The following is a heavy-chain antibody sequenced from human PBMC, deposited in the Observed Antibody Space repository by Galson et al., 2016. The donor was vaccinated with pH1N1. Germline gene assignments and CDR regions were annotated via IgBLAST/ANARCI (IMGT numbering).Heavy chain of an antibody. V-gene: IGHV3-11*04. CDR2: ISSTGSTI. D-gene: IGHD3-3*01. CDR1: GFTFSDYY. CDR3: AREGITVFGVSL. J-gene: IGHJ6*02. Sequence: SLRLSCAASGFTFSDYYMSWIRQAPGKGLEWVSYISSTGSTIYYADSVKGRFTVSRGNAKNSLYLQMDSLRLEDTAIYFCAREGITVFGVSLWGPGTTVVVSS.